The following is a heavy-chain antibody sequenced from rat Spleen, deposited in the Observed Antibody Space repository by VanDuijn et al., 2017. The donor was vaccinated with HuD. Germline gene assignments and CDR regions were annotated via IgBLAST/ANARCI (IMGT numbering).Heavy chain of an antibody. Sequence: QVQLKESGPGLVQPSQTLSLTCTVSGFSLTSYTVSWVRQPPGKGLEWMGVIWGNGNTNYNSPPKSRLSISRDTSKSQVYLKMNSLQTEDTATYYCTRALITSAAISYFDYWGQGVMVTVSS. V-gene: IGHV2-13*01. D-gene: IGHD1-2*01. CDR2: IWGNGNT. CDR1: GFSLTSYT. CDR3: TRALITSAAISYFDY. J-gene: IGHJ2*01.